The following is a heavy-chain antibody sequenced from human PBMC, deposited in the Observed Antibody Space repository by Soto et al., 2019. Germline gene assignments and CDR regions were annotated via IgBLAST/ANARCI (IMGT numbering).Heavy chain of an antibody. J-gene: IGHJ4*02. CDR1: GFTFSSSG. D-gene: IGHD2-8*01. CDR3: AGDLGVGDF. CDR2: IWYDGSNK. Sequence: GGSLRLSCAASGFTFSSSGMHWVRQAPGKGLEWVAFIWYDGSNKYYADSVKGRFTISRDNSKNTLYLQMNSLRAEDTAVYYCAGDLGVGDFWGQGTLVIVSS. V-gene: IGHV3-33*01.